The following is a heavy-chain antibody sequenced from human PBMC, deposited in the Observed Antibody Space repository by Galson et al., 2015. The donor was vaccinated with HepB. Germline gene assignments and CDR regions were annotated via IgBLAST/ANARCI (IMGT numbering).Heavy chain of an antibody. CDR1: GFVFSNYD. CDR2: VSRSGSST. V-gene: IGHV3-23*01. CDR3: SKDWGQRRLAYFDY. Sequence: SLRLSCAASGFVFSNYDMHWVRQAPGKGLEWVSAVSRSGSSTYYADSVKGRFTISRDNSNNTVSLHMSSLGVEDTAFYFCSKDWGQRRLAYFDYWGQGVLVTVST. D-gene: IGHD3-16*01. J-gene: IGHJ4*02.